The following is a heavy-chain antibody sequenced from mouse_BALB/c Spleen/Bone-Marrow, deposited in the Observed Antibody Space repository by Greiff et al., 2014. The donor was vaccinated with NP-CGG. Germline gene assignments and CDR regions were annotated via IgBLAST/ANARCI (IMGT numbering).Heavy chain of an antibody. Sequence: EVQLQQSGAVLVQPGASVKLSCPASGFNIKDTYMHWVKQRPEQGLEWIGRIDPANGNTKYDPKFQGKATITADTSSNTAYLQLSSLTSEDTAVYYCARREYYAMDYWGQGTPVTAAS. CDR3: ARREYYAMDY. CDR1: GFNIKDTY. CDR2: IDPANGNT. J-gene: IGHJ4*01. V-gene: IGHV14-3*02.